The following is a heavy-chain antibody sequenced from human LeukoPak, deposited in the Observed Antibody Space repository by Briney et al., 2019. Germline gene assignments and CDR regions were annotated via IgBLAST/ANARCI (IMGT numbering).Heavy chain of an antibody. Sequence: SETLSLTCTVSGGSISSGGYFWSWIRQHPGKGLEWIAHIYHAGSTHDNPSLRGRVAISLDTSANQFSLRLRSVTAADTAVYFCARATHYSASTGGPYMDVWGQGTTVTVSS. CDR1: GGSISSGGYF. D-gene: IGHD3-22*01. J-gene: IGHJ6*03. CDR3: ARATHYSASTGGPYMDV. CDR2: IYHAGST. V-gene: IGHV4-31*03.